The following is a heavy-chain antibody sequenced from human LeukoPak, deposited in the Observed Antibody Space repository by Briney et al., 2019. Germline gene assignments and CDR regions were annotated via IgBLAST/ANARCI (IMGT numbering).Heavy chain of an antibody. CDR2: ISSSGSTI. CDR3: AELGITMIGGV. J-gene: IGHJ6*04. D-gene: IGHD3-10*02. Sequence: GGSLRLSCAASGFTFSSYEMNWVRQAPGKGLEWVSYISSSGSTIYYADSVKGRFTISRDNAKNSLYLQMNSLRAEDTAVYYCAELGITMIGGVWGKGTTVSVSS. CDR1: GFTFSSYE. V-gene: IGHV3-48*03.